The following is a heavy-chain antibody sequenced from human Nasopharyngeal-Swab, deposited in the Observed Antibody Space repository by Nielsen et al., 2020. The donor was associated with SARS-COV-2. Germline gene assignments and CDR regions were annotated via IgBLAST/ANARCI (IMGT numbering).Heavy chain of an antibody. CDR3: ARVPGYSYGFGY. Sequence: GGSLRLSCAASGFTFSSYWMHWVRQAPGKGLVWVSRINSDGSSTSYADSVKGRFTISRDNAKNTLYLQMNSLRAEDTAVYYCARVPGYSYGFGYWGQGTTVTVSS. J-gene: IGHJ4*03. CDR2: INSDGSST. V-gene: IGHV3-74*01. CDR1: GFTFSSYW. D-gene: IGHD5-18*01.